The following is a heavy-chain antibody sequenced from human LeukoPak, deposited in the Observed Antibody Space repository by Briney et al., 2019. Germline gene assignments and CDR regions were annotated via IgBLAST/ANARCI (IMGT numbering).Heavy chain of an antibody. V-gene: IGHV4-59*12. CDR2: IYYSGST. CDR1: GGSISSYY. D-gene: IGHD6-6*01. Sequence: PSETLSLTCTVSGGSISSYYWSWIRQPPGKGLEWIGYIYYSGSTNYNPSLKSRVTISVDTSKNQFSLKLSSVTAADTAVYYCAREYSSSSRYYYYGMDVWGQGTAVTVSS. J-gene: IGHJ6*02. CDR3: AREYSSSSRYYYYGMDV.